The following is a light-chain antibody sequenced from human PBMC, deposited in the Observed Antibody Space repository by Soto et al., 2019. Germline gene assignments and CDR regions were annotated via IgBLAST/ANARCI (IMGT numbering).Light chain of an antibody. Sequence: AIRMTQSPSSFSASTGDRVTITCRASQGISSYLAWYQQKPGKAPKILIYAASTLQSGVPSRFSGSGSGTNFTLTISCLQSEDFATYYSQQYYSDPRTFGQGIKVELK. CDR3: QQYYSDPRT. CDR2: AAS. CDR1: QGISSY. J-gene: IGKJ1*01. V-gene: IGKV1-8*01.